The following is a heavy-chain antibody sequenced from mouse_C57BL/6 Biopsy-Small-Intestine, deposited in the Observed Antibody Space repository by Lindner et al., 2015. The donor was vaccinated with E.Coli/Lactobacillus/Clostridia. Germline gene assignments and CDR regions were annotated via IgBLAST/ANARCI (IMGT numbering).Heavy chain of an antibody. CDR3: ASYYFNYWFAY. J-gene: IGHJ3*01. CDR1: GYTFTGYW. V-gene: IGHV1-9*01. D-gene: IGHD2-10*01. Sequence: VQLQESGAELMKPGASVKLSCKATGYTFTGYWIEWVKQRPGHGLEWIGEILPGSGGTNYNEKFKGKATFTADTSSNTAYIHLSSLTTEDSAIYFCASYYFNYWFAYWGQGTLVTVSA. CDR2: ILPGSGGT.